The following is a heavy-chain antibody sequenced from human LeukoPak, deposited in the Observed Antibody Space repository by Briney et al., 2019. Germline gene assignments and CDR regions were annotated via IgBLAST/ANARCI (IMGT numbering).Heavy chain of an antibody. CDR3: ARGTQPRPGSVVYYFDY. J-gene: IGHJ4*02. V-gene: IGHV1-69*05. CDR1: GGTFSSYA. CDR2: IIPIFGTA. D-gene: IGHD2-15*01. Sequence: SVKVSCKASGGTFSSYAISWVRQAPGQGLEWMGGIIPIFGTANYAQKSQGRVTITTDESTSTAYMELSSLRSEDTAVYYCARGTQPRPGSVVYYFDYWGQGTLVTVSS.